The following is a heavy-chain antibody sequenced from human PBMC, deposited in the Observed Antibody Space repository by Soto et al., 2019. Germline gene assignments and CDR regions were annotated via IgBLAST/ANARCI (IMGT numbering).Heavy chain of an antibody. J-gene: IGHJ3*02. Sequence: XVKVSCKASGFTFTSSAMQGVRHARGQRLEWIGWIVVGSGNTNYAQKFQERVTITRDMSTSTAYMELSSLRSEDTAVYYCAAGSDILAGYPAAFDIWGQGTMVTVSS. V-gene: IGHV1-58*02. D-gene: IGHD3-9*01. CDR1: GFTFTSSA. CDR2: IVVGSGNT. CDR3: AAGSDILAGYPAAFDI.